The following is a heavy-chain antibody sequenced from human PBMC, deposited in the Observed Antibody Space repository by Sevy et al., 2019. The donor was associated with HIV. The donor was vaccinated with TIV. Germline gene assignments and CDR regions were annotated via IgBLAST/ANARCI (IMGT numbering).Heavy chain of an antibody. CDR1: GFTFSNYA. V-gene: IGHV3-23*01. CDR3: AKQYDSGGYFDY. CDR2: ISGSGGSGDKT. D-gene: IGHD3-22*01. J-gene: IGHJ4*02. Sequence: GGFLRLSCAASGFTFSNYAMNWVRQAPGKGLEWVSGISGSGGSGDKTNYADSVKGRFTISRDDSKNSLYLQLNSLRAEDTAIYYCAKQYDSGGYFDYWGQGTLVTVSS.